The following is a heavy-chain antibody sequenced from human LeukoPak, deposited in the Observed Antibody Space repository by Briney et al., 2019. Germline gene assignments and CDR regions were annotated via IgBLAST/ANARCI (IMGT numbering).Heavy chain of an antibody. Sequence: GRSLRLSCAASGFTFDDYAMHWVRQAPGKGLEWVSGISWNSGSIGYADSVKGRFTISRDNAKNSLYLQMNSLRAEDTALYYCAKDIHSSGWLAAFDYWGQGTLVTVSS. V-gene: IGHV3-9*01. CDR3: AKDIHSSGWLAAFDY. CDR1: GFTFDDYA. CDR2: ISWNSGSI. J-gene: IGHJ4*02. D-gene: IGHD6-13*01.